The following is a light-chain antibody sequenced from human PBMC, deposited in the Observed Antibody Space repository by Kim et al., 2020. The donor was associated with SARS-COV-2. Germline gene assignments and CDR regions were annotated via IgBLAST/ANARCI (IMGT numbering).Light chain of an antibody. Sequence: QSALTQPASVSGSPGQSITISCTGTSSDIGDYNYVSWYQQHPGKAPKLMIYEVSNRPSGVSNRFSGSKSGNTDSLTISGLQAEDEADYYCSSYTSSSTRVFGGGTQLTVL. CDR3: SSYTSSSTRV. CDR2: EVS. J-gene: IGLJ3*02. CDR1: SSDIGDYNY. V-gene: IGLV2-14*01.